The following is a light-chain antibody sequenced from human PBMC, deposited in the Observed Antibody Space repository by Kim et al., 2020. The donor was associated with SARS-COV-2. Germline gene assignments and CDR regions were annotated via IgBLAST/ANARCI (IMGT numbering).Light chain of an antibody. Sequence: SASGGDRVTITCRASQGISNYLAWYQQKPGKVPKLLIYAASTLQSGVPSRFSGSGSGTDFTLTISSLQPEDVATYYCQKYNSAPSFGGGTKVDIK. CDR1: QGISNY. CDR3: QKYNSAPS. V-gene: IGKV1-27*01. CDR2: AAS. J-gene: IGKJ4*01.